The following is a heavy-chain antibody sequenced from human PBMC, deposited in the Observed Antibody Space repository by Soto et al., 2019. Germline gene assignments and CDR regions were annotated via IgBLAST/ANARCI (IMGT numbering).Heavy chain of an antibody. D-gene: IGHD2-2*01. CDR1: GFTFSSYS. J-gene: IGHJ6*03. V-gene: IGHV3-48*01. Sequence: GGSLRLSCAASGFTFSSYSMNWVRQAPGKGLEWVSYISSSSSTIYYADSVKGRFTISRDNAKNSLYLQMNSLRAEDTAVYYCARDLTVPAAKDVLYYYYMDVWGKGTTVTVSS. CDR2: ISSSSSTI. CDR3: ARDLTVPAAKDVLYYYYMDV.